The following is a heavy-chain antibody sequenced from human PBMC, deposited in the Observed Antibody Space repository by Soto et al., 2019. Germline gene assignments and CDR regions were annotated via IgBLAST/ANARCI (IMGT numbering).Heavy chain of an antibody. CDR1: GYTFTSYG. D-gene: IGHD3-10*01. Sequence: GASVKVSCKASGYTFTSYGISWVRQAPGQGLEWMGWISAYNGNTNYAQKLQGRVTMTTDTSTSTAYMELRSLRSDDTAVYYCARDATITMVRGVISNFDYWGQGTKVTVYS. CDR3: ARDATITMVRGVISNFDY. J-gene: IGHJ4*02. CDR2: ISAYNGNT. V-gene: IGHV1-18*04.